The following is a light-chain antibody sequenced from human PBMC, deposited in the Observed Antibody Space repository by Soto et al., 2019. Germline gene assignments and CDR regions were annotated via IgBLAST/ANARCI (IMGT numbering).Light chain of an antibody. CDR2: RAS. J-gene: IGKJ5*01. Sequence: ETVMTQSPATLSVSPGERATLSCRASQRVSTNLAWYQQKPGQSPRLLIYRASTRATDIPARFSGSGSGTEFTLTISSLQSEDFAVYYCQQRSNWPPITFGQGTRLEIK. CDR3: QQRSNWPPIT. CDR1: QRVSTN. V-gene: IGKV3-15*01.